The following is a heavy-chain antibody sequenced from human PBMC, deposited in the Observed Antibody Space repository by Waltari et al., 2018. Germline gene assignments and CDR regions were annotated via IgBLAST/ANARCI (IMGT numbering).Heavy chain of an antibody. D-gene: IGHD3-10*01. CDR2: IYYSGNT. CDR1: GGSISSYS. Sequence: QVQLQESGPGLVKPSETLSLTCTVSGGSISSYSWSWILQPPGKGLEWIGYIYYSGNTNYNPSLKSRVTISVDTSKNQFSLKLSSVTAADTAVYYCARFGEAFDIWGQGTMVTVSS. V-gene: IGHV4-59*01. J-gene: IGHJ3*02. CDR3: ARFGEAFDI.